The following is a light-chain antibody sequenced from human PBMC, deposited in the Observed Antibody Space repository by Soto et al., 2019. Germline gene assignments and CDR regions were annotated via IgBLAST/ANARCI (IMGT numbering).Light chain of an antibody. Sequence: QLVLTQSPSASASLGASVKLTCTLSSGHSSYAIAWHQQQPEKGPRYLMKLNSDGSHSKGDGIPDRFSGSSSGAERYLTIPSLQSEDEADYYCQTWGTGMVFGGGTKVTVL. CDR1: SGHSSYA. CDR2: LNSDGSH. CDR3: QTWGTGMV. V-gene: IGLV4-69*01. J-gene: IGLJ2*01.